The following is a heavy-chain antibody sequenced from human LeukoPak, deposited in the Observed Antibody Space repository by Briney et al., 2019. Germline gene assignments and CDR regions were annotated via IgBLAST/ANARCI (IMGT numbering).Heavy chain of an antibody. V-gene: IGHV4-59*01. CDR1: GGYISNYY. CDR3: AGVLQGATVTTGRGAFDI. J-gene: IGHJ3*02. CDR2: IYYSGGT. Sequence: SETLSLTCSVSGGYISNYYWTWIRQPPGKGLEWIAYIYYSGGTSYNPSLKSRVTISVDTSKNQFSLKLSSVTAADTAVYYCAGVLQGATVTTGRGAFDIWGQGTMVTVSS. D-gene: IGHD4-17*01.